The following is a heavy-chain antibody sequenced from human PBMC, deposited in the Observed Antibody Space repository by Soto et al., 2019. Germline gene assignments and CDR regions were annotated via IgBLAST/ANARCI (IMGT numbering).Heavy chain of an antibody. Sequence: QVQLVQSGAEVKKPGSSVKVSCKASGGTFSSYAISWVRQAPGQGLEWMGGIIPIFGTANYAQKFQGRVTITADESTSTAYMELSSLRSEDTAVYCCARARYSSSPDHYYYYGMDVWGQGTTVTVSS. D-gene: IGHD6-13*01. V-gene: IGHV1-69*01. CDR2: IIPIFGTA. J-gene: IGHJ6*02. CDR3: ARARYSSSPDHYYYYGMDV. CDR1: GGTFSSYA.